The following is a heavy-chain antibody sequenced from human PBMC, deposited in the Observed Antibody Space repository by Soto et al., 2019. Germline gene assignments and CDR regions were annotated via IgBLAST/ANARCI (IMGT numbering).Heavy chain of an antibody. D-gene: IGHD3-9*01. V-gene: IGHV4-59*12. Sequence: QVQLQESGPGLVKPSETLSLTCTVSGGSISSYYWSWIRQPPGKGLEWIGYIYYSGSTNYNPSLKSRVTISVDTSKNQFSLKLSSVTAADTAVYYCARGRRTYYDILTGYYFDYWGQGTLVTVSS. CDR2: IYYSGST. CDR3: ARGRRTYYDILTGYYFDY. J-gene: IGHJ4*02. CDR1: GGSISSYY.